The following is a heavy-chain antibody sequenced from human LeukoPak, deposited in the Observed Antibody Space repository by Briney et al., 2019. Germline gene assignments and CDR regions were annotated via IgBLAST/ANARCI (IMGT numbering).Heavy chain of an antibody. CDR1: GGSFSGYY. CDR2: INHSGST. J-gene: IGHJ4*02. Sequence: SETLSLTCAVYGGSFSGYYWSWIRQPPGKGLEWIGEINHSGSTNYNPSLKSRVTISVDTSKNQFSLKLSSVTAADTAVYYCARHNSVLRYFDWLSHWGQGALVTVSS. CDR3: ARHNSVLRYFDWLSH. V-gene: IGHV4-34*01. D-gene: IGHD3-9*01.